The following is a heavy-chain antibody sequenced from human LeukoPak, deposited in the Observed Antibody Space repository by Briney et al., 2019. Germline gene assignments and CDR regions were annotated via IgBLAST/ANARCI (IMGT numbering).Heavy chain of an antibody. CDR2: ISAYNGNT. CDR1: GYSFTSYG. J-gene: IGHJ4*02. CDR3: ARVPSGGPFDY. Sequence: EASVKVSCKASGYSFTSYGISWVRQAPGQGLEWMGWISAYNGNTNYAQRLQGRVTMTTDTSTSTAYMELRSLTPDDTAVYYCARVPSGGPFDYWGQGTLVTVSS. V-gene: IGHV1-18*01. D-gene: IGHD2-15*01.